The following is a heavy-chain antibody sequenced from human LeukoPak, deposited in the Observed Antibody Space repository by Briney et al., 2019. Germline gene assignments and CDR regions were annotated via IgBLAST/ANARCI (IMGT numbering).Heavy chain of an antibody. CDR2: IYHSGST. D-gene: IGHD6-13*01. V-gene: IGHV4-39*07. CDR3: ARGGIAAAAGGWFDP. CDR1: GGSISSRTYY. Sequence: SETLSLTCTVSGGSISSRTYYWGWIRQPPGKGLEWIGSIYHSGSTYYNPSLKSRVTISVDTSKNQFSLKLSSVTAADTAVYYCARGGIAAAAGGWFDPWGQGTLVTVSS. J-gene: IGHJ5*02.